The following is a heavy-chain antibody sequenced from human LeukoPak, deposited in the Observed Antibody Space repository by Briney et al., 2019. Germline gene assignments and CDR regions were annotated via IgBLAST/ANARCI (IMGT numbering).Heavy chain of an antibody. D-gene: IGHD6-19*01. J-gene: IGHJ5*02. CDR1: GFTFDDYA. Sequence: PGRSLRLSCAASGFTFDDYAMHWVRQAPGKGLEWVSGISWNSGSIGYADSVKGRFTISRDNDKNSLYLQMNTLRAEDTALYYCAKDLGSGWFPPDFDPWGQGTLVTVSS. CDR2: ISWNSGSI. CDR3: AKDLGSGWFPPDFDP. V-gene: IGHV3-9*01.